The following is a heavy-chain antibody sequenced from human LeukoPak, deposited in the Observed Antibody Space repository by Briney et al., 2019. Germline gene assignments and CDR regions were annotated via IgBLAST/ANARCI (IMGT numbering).Heavy chain of an antibody. D-gene: IGHD2-8*01. J-gene: IGHJ3*02. CDR3: ARVGGCTNGVCYSDAFDI. Sequence: GSVKVSCKASGYTFNGYYVHWVRQAPGQGLVWMGWIYPNSGGTNYAQKFQGRVTMTRDTSISTAYMELSRLRSDDTALYYCARVGGCTNGVCYSDAFDIWGQGTMVTVSS. V-gene: IGHV1-2*02. CDR2: IYPNSGGT. CDR1: GYTFNGYY.